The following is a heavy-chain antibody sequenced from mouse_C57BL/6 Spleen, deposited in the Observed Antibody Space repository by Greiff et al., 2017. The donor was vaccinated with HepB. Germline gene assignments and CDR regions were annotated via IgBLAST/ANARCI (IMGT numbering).Heavy chain of an antibody. D-gene: IGHD1-1*01. CDR3: ARGGTTVVEENAMDY. Sequence: QVQLKQSGPELVKPGASVKISCKASGYAFSSSWMNWVKQRPGKGLEWIGRIYPGDGDTNYNGKFKGKATLTADKSSSTAYMQLSSLTSEDSAVYFCARGGTTVVEENAMDYWGQGTSVTVSS. J-gene: IGHJ4*01. CDR1: GYAFSSSW. CDR2: IYPGDGDT. V-gene: IGHV1-82*01.